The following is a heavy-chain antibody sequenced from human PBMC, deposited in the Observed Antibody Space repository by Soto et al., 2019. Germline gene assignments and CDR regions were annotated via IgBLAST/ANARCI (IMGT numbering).Heavy chain of an antibody. Sequence: GSLRLSCAASGFTVSSNYMTWVRQAPGKGLEWVSVIYSGGSTYYADSVKGRFTISRDNSKNTLYLQMNSLGAEDTAVYYCATVPTYPWGQGTLVTVSS. J-gene: IGHJ5*02. CDR1: GFTVSSNY. CDR2: IYSGGST. CDR3: ATVPTYP. V-gene: IGHV3-66*01. D-gene: IGHD6-6*01.